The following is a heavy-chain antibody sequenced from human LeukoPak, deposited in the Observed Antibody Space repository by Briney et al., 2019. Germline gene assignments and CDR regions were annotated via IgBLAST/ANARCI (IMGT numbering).Heavy chain of an antibody. CDR1: GYTFTSYG. CDR2: ISAYNGNT. Sequence: ASVKVSCKASGYTFTSYGISWVRQAPGQGLEWMGWISAYNGNTNYAQKLQGSVTMTTDTSTSTAYMELRSLRSDDTAVYYCARTSYDSSGYYYLTGETYYFDYWGQGTLVTVSS. V-gene: IGHV1-18*01. CDR3: ARTSYDSSGYYYLTGETYYFDY. D-gene: IGHD3-22*01. J-gene: IGHJ4*02.